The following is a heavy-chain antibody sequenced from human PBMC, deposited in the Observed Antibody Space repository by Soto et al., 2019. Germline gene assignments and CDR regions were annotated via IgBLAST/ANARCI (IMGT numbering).Heavy chain of an antibody. CDR3: ARDFLFAIKYGSDSD. V-gene: IGHV3-48*01. CDR2: ISSSSSTI. J-gene: IGHJ4*02. CDR1: GFTFSRYS. D-gene: IGHD3-10*01. Sequence: GGSLRLSCAASGFTFSRYSMNWVRQAPGKGLEWVSYISSSSSTIYYADSVKGRFTISRDNAKNSLYLQMNSLRAEDTAVYYCARDFLFAIKYGSDSDWGQGTLVTVSS.